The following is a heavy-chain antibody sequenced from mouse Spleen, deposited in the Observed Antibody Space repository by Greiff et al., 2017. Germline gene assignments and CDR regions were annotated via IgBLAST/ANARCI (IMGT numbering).Heavy chain of an antibody. CDR2: ISSGGST. V-gene: IGHV5-6-5*01. CDR1: GFTFSSYA. CDR3: ARDEHYYGWFAY. Sequence: EVQRVESGGGLVKPGGSLKLSCAASGFTFSSYAMSWVRQTPEKRLEWVASISSGGSTYYPDSVKGRFTISRDNARNILYLQMSSLRSEDTAMYYCARDEHYYGWFAYWGQGTLVTVSA. J-gene: IGHJ3*01. D-gene: IGHD1-2*01.